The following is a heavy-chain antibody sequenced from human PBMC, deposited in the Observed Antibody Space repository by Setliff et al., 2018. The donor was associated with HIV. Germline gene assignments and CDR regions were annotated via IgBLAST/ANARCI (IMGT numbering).Heavy chain of an antibody. V-gene: IGHV4-38-2*01. D-gene: IGHD3-22*01. CDR3: ARHFDGYDYNSAY. CDR1: GYSISSGYY. CDR2: IYHSGGS. Sequence: SETLSLTCSVSGYSISSGYYWAWIRQPPGKGLEWIGSIYHSGGSYYNPSPKSRVTISVDTSKNQFSLKLTSVTAADTAVYYCARHFDGYDYNSAYWGQGTLVTVSS. J-gene: IGHJ4*02.